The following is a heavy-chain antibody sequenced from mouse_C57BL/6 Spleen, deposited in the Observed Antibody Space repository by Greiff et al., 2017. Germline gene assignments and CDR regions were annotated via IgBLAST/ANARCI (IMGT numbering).Heavy chain of an antibody. CDR2: INPSSGYT. J-gene: IGHJ4*01. CDR3: AREETFYYAMDY. V-gene: IGHV1-7*01. CDR1: GYTFTSYW. Sequence: QVQLKQSGAELAKPGASVKLSCKASGYTFTSYWMLWVKQRTGPGLEWIGYINPSSGYTKYNQKFKDKATLTADKSSSTAYMQLSSLTYEDSAVYYCAREETFYYAMDYWGQGTSVTVSS.